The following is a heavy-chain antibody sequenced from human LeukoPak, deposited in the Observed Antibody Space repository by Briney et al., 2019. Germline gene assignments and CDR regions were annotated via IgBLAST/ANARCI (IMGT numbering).Heavy chain of an antibody. Sequence: NPSETLSLTCTVSGGSISSGSYYWSWIRQPAGKGLEWTGRIYTSGSTNYNPSLKSRVSISVDASKNQFSLKLSSVTAADTAVYYCAREWVSWYYDCWSGYLIDYWGQGTLVTVSS. CDR2: IYTSGST. CDR3: AREWVSWYYDCWSGYLIDY. CDR1: GGSISSGSYY. J-gene: IGHJ4*02. V-gene: IGHV4-61*02. D-gene: IGHD3-3*01.